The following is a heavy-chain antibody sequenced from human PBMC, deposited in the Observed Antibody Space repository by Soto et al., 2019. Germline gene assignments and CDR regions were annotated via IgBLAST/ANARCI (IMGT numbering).Heavy chain of an antibody. Sequence: GGSVRLSCASSGFTFINFAMGWVRRAPGKGLEWVSAIGGTSGSTYYADSVKGRFTISRDNSKNTLSLQMNSLRAEDTAIYYCAKRRGDGYFDLWGRGTLVTVSS. CDR2: IGGTSGST. J-gene: IGHJ2*01. D-gene: IGHD7-27*01. CDR1: GFTFINFA. V-gene: IGHV3-23*01. CDR3: AKRRGDGYFDL.